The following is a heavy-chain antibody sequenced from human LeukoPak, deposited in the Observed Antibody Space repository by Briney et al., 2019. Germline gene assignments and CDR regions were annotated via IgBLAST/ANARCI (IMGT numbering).Heavy chain of an antibody. Sequence: QTGGSLRLSCAASGLTFSNYWMNWVRQAPGKGLEWVANINQDGSEKNYVDSVRGRFTISRDNAENSVYLQMNSLRAEDTAVYYCVQMYRDQWGQGTLVTVSS. J-gene: IGHJ5*02. CDR1: GLTFSNYW. CDR3: VQMYRDQ. D-gene: IGHD2-8*01. CDR2: INQDGSEK. V-gene: IGHV3-7*02.